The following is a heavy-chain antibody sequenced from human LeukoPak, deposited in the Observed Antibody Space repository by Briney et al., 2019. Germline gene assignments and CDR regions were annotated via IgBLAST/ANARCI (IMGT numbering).Heavy chain of an antibody. V-gene: IGHV3-48*03. J-gene: IGHJ3*02. CDR2: ISPTSGTI. D-gene: IGHD1-7*01. CDR3: VRDGGFPGTTASFEM. CDR1: GFTFRSYE. Sequence: PGGSLRLSCVVSGFTFRSYEMKWVRQAPGKGLEWISFISPTSGTIYYADSVKGRFLISRDNDRDSLYLQMNSLRAEDTAVYYCVRDGGFPGTTASFEMWGQGTMVTVSS.